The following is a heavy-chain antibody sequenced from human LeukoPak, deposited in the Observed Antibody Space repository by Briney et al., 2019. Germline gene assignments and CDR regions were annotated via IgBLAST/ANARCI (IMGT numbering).Heavy chain of an antibody. Sequence: GGSLRLSCAASEFTDSSNYMSWVRQAPGKGLEWVSVIYSGGSTYYADSVKGRFTISRDNSKNTLYLQMNSLRAEDAAVYFCAKAPVTSCRGAYCYPFDSWGQGTLVTVSS. CDR2: IYSGGST. CDR3: AKAPVTSCRGAYCYPFDS. CDR1: EFTDSSNY. V-gene: IGHV3-53*01. J-gene: IGHJ4*02. D-gene: IGHD2-21*01.